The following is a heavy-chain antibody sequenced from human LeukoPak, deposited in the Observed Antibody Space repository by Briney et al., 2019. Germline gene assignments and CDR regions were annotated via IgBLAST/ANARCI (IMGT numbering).Heavy chain of an antibody. CDR3: AKDSKHPDSSGYYYVGSGAFDI. D-gene: IGHD3-22*01. CDR1: GFTFSNYG. Sequence: PGGSLRLSCAASGFTFSNYGMSWVRQAPGKGLEWVSAISGSGGSTYYADSVKGRFTISRDNSKNTLYLQMNSLRAEDTAVYYCAKDSKHPDSSGYYYVGSGAFDIWGQGTMVTVSS. V-gene: IGHV3-23*01. CDR2: ISGSGGST. J-gene: IGHJ3*02.